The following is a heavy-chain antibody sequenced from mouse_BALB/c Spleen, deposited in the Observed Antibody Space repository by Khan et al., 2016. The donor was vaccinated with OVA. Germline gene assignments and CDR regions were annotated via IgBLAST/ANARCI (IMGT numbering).Heavy chain of an antibody. V-gene: IGHV1-77*01. D-gene: IGHD4-1*01. Sequence: QVQLQQSGAELARPGASVKLSCKASGYTFTDYYLNWVKQRTGQGLEWIGDIYPGSGNTYYNERFKGKATLTADKSSSTAYMQLSSPTSEDSAVYFCARSGTGSFAYWGQGTLVTVSA. CDR3: ARSGTGSFAY. J-gene: IGHJ3*01. CDR2: IYPGSGNT. CDR1: GYTFTDYY.